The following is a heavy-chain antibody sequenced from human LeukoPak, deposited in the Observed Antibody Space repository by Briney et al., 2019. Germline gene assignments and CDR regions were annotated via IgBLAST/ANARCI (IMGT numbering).Heavy chain of an antibody. Sequence: ASVKVSCKASGGTFSSYAISWVRQAPGQGLEWMGGIIPIFGTANYAQKFQGRVTITADESTTTAYMELRSLRSDDTAVYYCARHGGYCSTTMCYPFDYWGQGTLVTVSS. CDR3: ARHGGYCSTTMCYPFDY. CDR2: IIPIFGTA. J-gene: IGHJ4*02. D-gene: IGHD2-2*01. CDR1: GGTFSSYA. V-gene: IGHV1-69*13.